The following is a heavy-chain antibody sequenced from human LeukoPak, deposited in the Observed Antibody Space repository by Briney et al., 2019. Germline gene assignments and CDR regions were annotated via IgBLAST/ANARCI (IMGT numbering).Heavy chain of an antibody. J-gene: IGHJ3*02. CDR1: GFTFSSYA. D-gene: IGHD3-22*01. V-gene: IGHV3-23*01. Sequence: GGSLRLSCAASGFTFSSYAMSWVRQAPGKGLEWVSAISGSGGSTYYADSVKGRFTISRDNSKNTLYLQMNSLRAEDTAVYYCARREDYYDSSGYHLGAFDIWGQGTMVTVSS. CDR3: ARREDYYDSSGYHLGAFDI. CDR2: ISGSGGST.